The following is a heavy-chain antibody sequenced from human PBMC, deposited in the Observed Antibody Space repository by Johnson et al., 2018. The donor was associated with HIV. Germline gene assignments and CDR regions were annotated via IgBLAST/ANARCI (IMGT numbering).Heavy chain of an antibody. CDR1: GFTFSSYW. V-gene: IGHV3-7*01. J-gene: IGHJ3*02. CDR2: IKQDGSEK. Sequence: VQLVESGGGLVQPGGSLRLSCAASGFTFSSYWMSWVRQAPGKGLEWVANIKQDGSEKYYVDSVKGRFTVSRDNAGNSLSLQMSSLRVDDTAIYYCARDPLGGAFDMWGQGTMVTVSS. CDR3: ARDPLGGAFDM.